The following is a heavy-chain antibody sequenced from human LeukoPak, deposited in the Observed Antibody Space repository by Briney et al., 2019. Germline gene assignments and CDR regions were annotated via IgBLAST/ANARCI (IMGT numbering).Heavy chain of an antibody. J-gene: IGHJ4*02. Sequence: ASVKVSCEASGYTFTGYYMHWVRQAPGQGLEWMGWINPNSGDTNYAQKFQGRVTMTRDTSISTAYMELSRLRSDDTAVYYCARDWKWGYYGSGSYYSFDYWGQGTLVTVSS. CDR1: GYTFTGYY. V-gene: IGHV1-2*02. CDR2: INPNSGDT. CDR3: ARDWKWGYYGSGSYYSFDY. D-gene: IGHD3-10*01.